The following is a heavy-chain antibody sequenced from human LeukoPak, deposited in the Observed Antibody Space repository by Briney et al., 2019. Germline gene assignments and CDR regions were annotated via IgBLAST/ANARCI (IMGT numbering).Heavy chain of an antibody. V-gene: IGHV4-61*01. J-gene: IGHJ3*02. CDR1: GGSISSGTDH. Sequence: SETLSLTCTVSGGSISSGTDHWGWIRQPPGKGLEWIVYIYYSGSTNYNPSLKSRVTISVDTSKNQFSLKLSSVTAADTAVYYCARTVGIQLVGDAFDIWGQGTMVTVSS. CDR3: ARTVGIQLVGDAFDI. D-gene: IGHD5-18*01. CDR2: IYYSGST.